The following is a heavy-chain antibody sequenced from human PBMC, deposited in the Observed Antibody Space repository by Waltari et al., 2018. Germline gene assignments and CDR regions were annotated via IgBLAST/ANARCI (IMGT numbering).Heavy chain of an antibody. CDR2: IYYSGST. D-gene: IGHD1-1*01. CDR1: GGSISSYY. Sequence: QVQLQESGPGLVKPSETLSLTCTVSGGSISSYYWSWIRQPPGKGQEWIGYIYYSGSTNYNPSLKSRVTISVDTSKNQFSLKLSSVTAADTAVYYCARKPEHRTYNWFDPWGQGTLVTVSS. CDR3: ARKPEHRTYNWFDP. V-gene: IGHV4-59*01. J-gene: IGHJ5*02.